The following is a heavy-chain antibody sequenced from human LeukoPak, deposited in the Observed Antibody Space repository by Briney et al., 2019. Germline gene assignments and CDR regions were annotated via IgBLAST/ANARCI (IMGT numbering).Heavy chain of an antibody. CDR3: ARLRGYSYGYGDY. Sequence: PGGSLRLSCAASGFTFSSYSMNWVRQAPGKGLEWVSYISSSGNTIDYADSVKGRFTISRDNAKNSLYLQMVSLRVEDTAVYYCARLRGYSYGYGDYWGQGTLVTVSS. CDR2: ISSSGNTI. D-gene: IGHD5-18*01. V-gene: IGHV3-48*04. J-gene: IGHJ4*02. CDR1: GFTFSSYS.